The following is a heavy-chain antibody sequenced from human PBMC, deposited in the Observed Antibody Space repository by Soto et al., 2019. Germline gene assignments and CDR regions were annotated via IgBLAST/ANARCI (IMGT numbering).Heavy chain of an antibody. J-gene: IGHJ4*02. CDR1: GGSISSFY. D-gene: IGHD5-12*01. CDR3: ARSRGIVATRYFDY. V-gene: IGHV4-59*01. Sequence: QVQLQESGPGLVKPSETLSLTCTVSGGSISSFYWNWIRQPPGRGLEWIGYISYSGTTKYNPSLKSRVTISVDTYKTQFSLKLSSVTAADTAVYYCARSRGIVATRYFDYWGQGTLVTVSS. CDR2: ISYSGTT.